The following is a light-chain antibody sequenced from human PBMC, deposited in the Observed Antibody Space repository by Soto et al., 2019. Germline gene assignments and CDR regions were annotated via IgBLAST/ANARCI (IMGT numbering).Light chain of an antibody. Sequence: EIVLTQSPGTLSLSQGERATLSCRASQSVSSSYLAWYQQKPGHAPRLFIYNASSRATGITDRFSGGGSGTDFTLTISRLEPEDFAVDYCQHYISSPSRLTFGGGTKVEIK. CDR2: NAS. J-gene: IGKJ4*01. CDR1: QSVSSSY. V-gene: IGKV3-20*01. CDR3: QHYISSPSRLT.